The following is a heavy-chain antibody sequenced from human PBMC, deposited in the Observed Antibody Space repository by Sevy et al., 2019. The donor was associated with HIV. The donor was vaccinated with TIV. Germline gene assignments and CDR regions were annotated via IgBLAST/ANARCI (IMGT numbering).Heavy chain of an antibody. CDR1: GFTFSSYS. V-gene: IGHV3-21*01. Sequence: GGSLRLSCAASGFTFSSYSMNWVRQAPDKGLEWVSSISSSSSYIYYADSVKGRFTISRDNAKNSLYLQMNSLRAEDTAVYYCARIFYYDSSGYYPVFDYWGQGTLVTVSS. CDR2: ISSSSSYI. CDR3: ARIFYYDSSGYYPVFDY. D-gene: IGHD3-22*01. J-gene: IGHJ4*02.